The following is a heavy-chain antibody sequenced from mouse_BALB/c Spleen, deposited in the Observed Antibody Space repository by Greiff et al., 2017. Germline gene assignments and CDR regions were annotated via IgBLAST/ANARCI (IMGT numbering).Heavy chain of an antibody. Sequence: EVQLVESGGGLVKPGGSLKLSCAASGFTFSSYAMSWVRQSPEKRLEWVAEISSGGGSTYYPDTVKGRFTISRDNAKNTLYLQMSSLKSEDTAMYYCTREGYGSSYRYFDYWGQGTTLTVSS. CDR3: TREGYGSSYRYFDY. V-gene: IGHV5-12-1*01. CDR1: GFTFSSYA. CDR2: ISSGGGST. J-gene: IGHJ2*01. D-gene: IGHD1-1*01.